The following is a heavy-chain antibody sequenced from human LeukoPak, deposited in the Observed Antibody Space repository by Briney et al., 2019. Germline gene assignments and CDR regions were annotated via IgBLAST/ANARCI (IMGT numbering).Heavy chain of an antibody. V-gene: IGHV4-34*01. CDR1: GGSFSGYF. CDR3: VRRRKSNDN. D-gene: IGHD1-14*01. CDR2: ISLDGST. Sequence: SETLSLTCAVYGGSFSGYFWIWVRQPPGKGLEWIGEISLDGSTTYNPSLKSRVTISVDTSKTQFSLKLTSVAAADTAVYYCVRRRKSNDNWGQGTLVTVSS. J-gene: IGHJ4*02.